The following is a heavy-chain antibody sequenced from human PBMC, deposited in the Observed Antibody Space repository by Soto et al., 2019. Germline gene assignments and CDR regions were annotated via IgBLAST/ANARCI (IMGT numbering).Heavy chain of an antibody. V-gene: IGHV3-49*04. CDR1: GFTFGVYG. CDR2: IRSEENGGTK. Sequence: PGGSLRLSCRSSGFTFGVYGMGWVRQVPGKGLEWVGFIRSEENGGTKEYGASVKGIFTISTHDSKSVAYLPMNSLKTEDTSVYFCTRAPERDSNSSLFGAWGQGTLVTVSS. D-gene: IGHD6-6*01. J-gene: IGHJ5*02. CDR3: TRAPERDSNSSLFGA.